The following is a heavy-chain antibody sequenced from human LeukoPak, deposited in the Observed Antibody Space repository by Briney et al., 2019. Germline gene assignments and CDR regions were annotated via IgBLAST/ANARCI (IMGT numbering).Heavy chain of an antibody. D-gene: IGHD6-19*01. CDR1: GFTFSTYN. V-gene: IGHV3-23*01. Sequence: GGSLRLSCAASGFTFSTYNMNWVRQAPGKGPEWVSSISDSGGSTYYADSVKGRFTIFRDNSKNTLYLQMNSLRAEDTAIYYCAKGYSSGWAPFDYWGQGTLVTVSS. CDR2: ISDSGGST. CDR3: AKGYSSGWAPFDY. J-gene: IGHJ4*02.